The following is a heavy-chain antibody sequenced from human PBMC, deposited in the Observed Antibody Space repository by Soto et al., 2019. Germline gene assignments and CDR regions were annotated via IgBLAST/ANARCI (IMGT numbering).Heavy chain of an antibody. D-gene: IGHD2-15*01. J-gene: IGHJ4*02. CDR1: GGSLRHNRHL. CDR3: ARRESYGGFDY. V-gene: IGHV4-39*01. Sequence: QLQPEEAGPGLVQPSENLSLTCTVSGGSLRHNRHLLGRLRQPPGQGLEWIGNVSYSGRNSYSPSLESRVTISADTSKNQFSLRLTSVTAADTAVYFCARRESYGGFDYWGQGTLVTVSS. CDR2: VSYSGRN.